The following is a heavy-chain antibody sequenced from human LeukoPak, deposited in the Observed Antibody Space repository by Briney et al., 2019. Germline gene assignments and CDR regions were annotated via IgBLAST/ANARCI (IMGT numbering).Heavy chain of an antibody. V-gene: IGHV4-34*01. CDR3: ARVGSSWYTANWFDL. CDR1: GGSFSGYY. CDR2: MNHSGST. D-gene: IGHD6-13*01. J-gene: IGHJ5*02. Sequence: PSETLSLTCAVYGGSFSGYYWSWIRQPPGRGLEWIGEMNHSGSTNYNPSLKSRVTISVDTYKNKFSLKLSSVTAADTAVYYCARVGSSWYTANWFDLWGQGTLVTVSS.